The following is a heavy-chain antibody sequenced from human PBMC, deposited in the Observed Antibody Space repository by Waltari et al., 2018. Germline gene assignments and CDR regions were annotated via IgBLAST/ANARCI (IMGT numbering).Heavy chain of an antibody. Sequence: QVQLQESGPGLVKPSGTLSLTCAVSGGSISSSNWWSWVRQPPGKGLDWIGEIYQSGSTNFNPSRKSRVTISVAKSKNQFSLKLSSVTAADTAVYYCARGSGWYDYWGQGTLVTVSS. CDR3: ARGSGWYDY. CDR2: IYQSGST. CDR1: GGSISSSNW. D-gene: IGHD6-19*01. J-gene: IGHJ4*02. V-gene: IGHV4-4*02.